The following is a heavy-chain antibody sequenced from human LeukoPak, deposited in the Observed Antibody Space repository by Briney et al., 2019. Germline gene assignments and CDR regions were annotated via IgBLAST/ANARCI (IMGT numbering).Heavy chain of an antibody. CDR1: GYTFTNYA. Sequence: RASVKVSCKASGYTFTNYAMHWVRQAPGQRLEWMGWINAGNGYTKYSQKFQGRVTITRDTSASTAYMELSSLRSEDTAVYYCARTYGSGNYILGGFDIWGQGTMVTVSS. D-gene: IGHD3-10*01. V-gene: IGHV1-3*01. CDR2: INAGNGYT. J-gene: IGHJ3*02. CDR3: ARTYGSGNYILGGFDI.